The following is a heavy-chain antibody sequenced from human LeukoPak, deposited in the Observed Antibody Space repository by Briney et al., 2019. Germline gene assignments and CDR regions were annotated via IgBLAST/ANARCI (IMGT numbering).Heavy chain of an antibody. CDR2: ISDSATTT. D-gene: IGHD6-13*01. Sequence: GGSLRLSCAASGFSFSDSYMTWIRQAPGKGLECVSYISDSATTTWYADSVKGRFTISRDSAKKSLYLQMNNVSAEDTAVYYCVRVLAAGFRMDVWGQGTTVTISS. J-gene: IGHJ6*02. CDR3: VRVLAAGFRMDV. CDR1: GFSFSDSY. V-gene: IGHV3-11*01.